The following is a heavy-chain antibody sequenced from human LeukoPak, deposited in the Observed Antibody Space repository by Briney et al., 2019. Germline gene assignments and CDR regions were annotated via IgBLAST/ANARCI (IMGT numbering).Heavy chain of an antibody. V-gene: IGHV1-24*01. CDR1: GGTFSSYA. CDR3: AKGAVGKTESSGYPPHFDY. CDR2: FDPEDGET. Sequence: ASVKVSCKASGGTFSSYAISWVRQAPGKGLEWMGGFDPEDGETIYAQKFQGRVTMTEDTSTDTAYMELSSLRSEDTAVYYCAKGAVGKTESSGYPPHFDYWGQGTLVTVSS. J-gene: IGHJ4*02. D-gene: IGHD3-22*01.